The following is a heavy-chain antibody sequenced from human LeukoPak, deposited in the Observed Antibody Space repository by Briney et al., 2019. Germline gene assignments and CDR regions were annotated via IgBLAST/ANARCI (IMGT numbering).Heavy chain of an antibody. CDR3: ARGWDIVVVPAYYFDY. J-gene: IGHJ4*02. Sequence: SETLSLTCAVYGGSFSGYDWSWIRQPPGKGLEWIGEINHSGSTNYNPSLKSRVTISVDTSKNQFSLKLSSVTAADTAVYYCARGWDIVVVPAYYFDYWGQGTLVTVSS. V-gene: IGHV4-34*01. CDR2: INHSGST. CDR1: GGSFSGYD. D-gene: IGHD2-2*01.